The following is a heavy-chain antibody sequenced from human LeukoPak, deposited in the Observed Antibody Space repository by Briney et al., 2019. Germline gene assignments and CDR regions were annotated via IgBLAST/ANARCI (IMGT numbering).Heavy chain of an antibody. CDR2: ISGSGDST. D-gene: IGHD3-10*02. Sequence: GGTLRLSCGASGFTFSSFGMSWVRQAPGKGLEWVSTISGSGDSTYYADSVKGRFTISRDNAKNSLYLQMNSLRAEDTAVYYCAELGITMIGGVWGKGTTVTISS. CDR1: GFTFSSFG. V-gene: IGHV3-23*01. CDR3: AELGITMIGGV. J-gene: IGHJ6*04.